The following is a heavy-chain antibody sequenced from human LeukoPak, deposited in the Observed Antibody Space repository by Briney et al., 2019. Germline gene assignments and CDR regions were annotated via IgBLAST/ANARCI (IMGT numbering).Heavy chain of an antibody. J-gene: IGHJ3*02. CDR1: GFPFSAYA. CDR2: ISGSGGTT. D-gene: IGHD3-16*01. Sequence: GGSLRLSCAASGFPFSAYAMSWVRQAPGKGLEWVSGISGSGGTTYYADYSVKGRFTISRDNSKNTLYLQMNSLSDEDTGVYYCAKDPDYQLLSRASFDIWGQGTMVTVSS. V-gene: IGHV3-23*01. CDR3: AKDPDYQLLSRASFDI.